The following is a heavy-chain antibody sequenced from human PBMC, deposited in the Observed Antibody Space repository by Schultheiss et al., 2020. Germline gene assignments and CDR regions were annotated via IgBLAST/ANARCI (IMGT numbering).Heavy chain of an antibody. CDR2: IEQDGSEK. CDR1: GFTFSTYW. Sequence: GGSLRLSCAASGFTFSTYWMSWVRQAPGKGLEWVANIEQDGSEKNYVDSLKGRFTISRDNAKNSLYLQMNSLRAEDTAVYYCAREGAVAGILDYWGQGTLVTVSS. CDR3: AREGAVAGILDY. V-gene: IGHV3-7*03. D-gene: IGHD6-19*01. J-gene: IGHJ4*02.